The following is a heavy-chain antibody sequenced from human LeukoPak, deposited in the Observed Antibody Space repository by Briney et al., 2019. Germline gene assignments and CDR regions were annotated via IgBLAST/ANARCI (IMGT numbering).Heavy chain of an antibody. V-gene: IGHV4-34*01. D-gene: IGHD2-15*01. CDR1: GGSFSGYY. J-gene: IGHJ4*02. Sequence: SETLSLTCAVYGGSFSGYYWSWIRQPPGKGLEWIGEINHSGSTNYNPSLKSRVTISVDTSKNQFSLKLSSVTAADTAVYYCASPSIVSSPLDYWGQGTLVTVSS. CDR3: ASPSIVSSPLDY. CDR2: INHSGST.